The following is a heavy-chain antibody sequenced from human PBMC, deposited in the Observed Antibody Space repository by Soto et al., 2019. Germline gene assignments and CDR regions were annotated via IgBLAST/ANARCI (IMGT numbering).Heavy chain of an antibody. CDR3: ARDLKLWFGELPSI. CDR1: GFTFSSYS. V-gene: IGHV3-48*01. CDR2: ISSSSSTI. D-gene: IGHD3-10*01. J-gene: IGHJ4*02. Sequence: GGSLRLSCAASGFTFSSYSMNWVRQAPGKGLEWVSYISSSSSTIYYADSVKGRFTISRDNAKNSLYLQMNSLIAEDTAVYYCARDLKLWFGELPSIWGQGTLVTVSS.